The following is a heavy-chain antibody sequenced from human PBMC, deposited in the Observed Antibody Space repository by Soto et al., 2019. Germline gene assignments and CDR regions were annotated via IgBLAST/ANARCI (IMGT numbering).Heavy chain of an antibody. Sequence: PGGSLRLSCAASGFTFSSYGMHWVRQAPGKGLEWVAVISYDGSNKYYADSVNGRFTISRDNSKNTLYLQMNSLRAEDTAVYYCAKDQDNWNYSYYYGMDVWGQGTTLTVSS. CDR2: ISYDGSNK. V-gene: IGHV3-30*18. D-gene: IGHD1-7*01. CDR1: GFTFSSYG. CDR3: AKDQDNWNYSYYYGMDV. J-gene: IGHJ6*02.